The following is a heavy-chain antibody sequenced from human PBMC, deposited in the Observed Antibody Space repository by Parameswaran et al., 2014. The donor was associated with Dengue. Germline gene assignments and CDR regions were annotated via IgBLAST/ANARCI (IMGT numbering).Heavy chain of an antibody. CDR3: AKDRATVTRWWFDP. Sequence: GALRLSCAASGFTFSSHAMSWVRQAPGKGLEWVSSISGSGDTTFYADSVKGRFTISRDNSKNTLYLQMNSLRAEDTAVYYCAKDRATVTRWWFDPWGQGTLVTVSS. CDR1: GFTFSSHA. V-gene: IGHV3-23*01. D-gene: IGHD4-17*01. CDR2: ISGSGDTT. J-gene: IGHJ5*02.